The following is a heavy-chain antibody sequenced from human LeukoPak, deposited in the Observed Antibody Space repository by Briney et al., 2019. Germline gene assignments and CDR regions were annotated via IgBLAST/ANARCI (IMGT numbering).Heavy chain of an antibody. J-gene: IGHJ3*01. Sequence: GGSLRLSCAASGFTFSSYWMHWVRQAPGKGLVWVSRVDNDGINTIYEDSMKGRFTISRDNAKNTLYLHMSSLRAEDTAVYYCAKDRGTPDAFDLWGQGTMVTVSS. CDR3: AKDRGTPDAFDL. V-gene: IGHV3-74*01. D-gene: IGHD5-24*01. CDR2: VDNDGINT. CDR1: GFTFSSYW.